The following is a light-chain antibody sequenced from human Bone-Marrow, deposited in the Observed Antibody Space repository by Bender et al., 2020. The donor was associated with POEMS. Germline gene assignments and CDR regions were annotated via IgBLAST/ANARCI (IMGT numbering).Light chain of an antibody. V-gene: IGLV2-23*02. CDR1: SNDVGSYNL. CDR2: EVR. CDR3: CSYAGSSTYV. J-gene: IGLJ1*01. Sequence: QSALTQPASVSGSPGQSITISCTGTSNDVGSYNLVSWYQHHPGQAPKLVIYEVRRRPSGISNRFSGSRSGNTASLTISGLQSEDEADYYCCSYAGSSTYVFGGGTKVTVL.